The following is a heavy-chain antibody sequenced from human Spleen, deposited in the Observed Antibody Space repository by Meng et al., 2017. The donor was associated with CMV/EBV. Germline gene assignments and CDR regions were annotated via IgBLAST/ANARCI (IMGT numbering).Heavy chain of an antibody. CDR1: GAPFSTFA. CDR3: TRGPFSPPGWFDP. J-gene: IGHJ5*02. V-gene: IGHV1-69*10. CDR2: IIPVLGVA. Sequence: SGAPFSTFAVSWVRQAPGQGPEWMGGIIPVLGVADYAQKFKGRVTITADKSTDTAYMELNSLRSEDTAVYYCTRGPFSPPGWFDPWGQGTLVTVSS.